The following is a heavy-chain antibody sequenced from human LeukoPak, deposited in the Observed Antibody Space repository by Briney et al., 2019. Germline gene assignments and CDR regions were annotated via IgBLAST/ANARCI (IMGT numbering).Heavy chain of an antibody. CDR3: ARRAAGTNYYYGMDV. CDR1: GYSFTSYW. Sequence: GESLKISCKGSGYSFTSYWISWVRQMPGKGLEWMGRIDPSDSYTNYSPSFQGHVTISADKSISTAYLQWSSLKASDTAMYYCARRAAGTNYYYGMDVWGQGTTVTVSS. CDR2: IDPSDSYT. V-gene: IGHV5-10-1*01. J-gene: IGHJ6*02. D-gene: IGHD6-13*01.